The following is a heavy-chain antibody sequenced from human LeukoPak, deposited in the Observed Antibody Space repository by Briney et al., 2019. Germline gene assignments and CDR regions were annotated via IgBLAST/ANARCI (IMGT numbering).Heavy chain of an antibody. CDR1: GFTFSSYN. J-gene: IGHJ6*03. V-gene: IGHV3-21*01. D-gene: IGHD2-2*02. CDR2: ITVSSTYV. CDR3: ARDEAYCNSTSCYRSYYYYMDV. Sequence: PGGSLRLSCAASGFTFSSYNMHWVRQAPGKGLECVSSITVSSTYVHYADSMKGRFTISRDNAKNSLFLQMSSLRADDTAVYYCARDEAYCNSTSCYRSYYYYMDVWGQGTTVTVSS.